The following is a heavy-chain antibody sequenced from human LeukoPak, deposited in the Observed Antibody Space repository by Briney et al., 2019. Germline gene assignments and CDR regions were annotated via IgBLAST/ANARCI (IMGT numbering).Heavy chain of an antibody. V-gene: IGHV3-23*01. Sequence: GGSLRLSCTASGFTFSTYVMSWVRQAPGKGLEWVSTVSGSGGSTYYPDSVKGWFTISRDSSKNTVYLQMNSLRAEDTAVYYCAKDAGYNYGSAGSDYWGQGTLVTVSS. CDR3: AKDAGYNYGSAGSDY. J-gene: IGHJ4*02. D-gene: IGHD5-18*01. CDR2: VSGSGGST. CDR1: GFTFSTYV.